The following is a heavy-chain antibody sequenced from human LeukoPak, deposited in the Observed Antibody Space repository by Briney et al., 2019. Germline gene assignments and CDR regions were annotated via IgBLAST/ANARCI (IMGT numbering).Heavy chain of an antibody. V-gene: IGHV3-15*01. CDR3: TTPRGGSAFYSYFGLDV. D-gene: IGHD1-26*01. Sequence: GGSLRLSCAASGFRFSNAWMNWVRQAPGKGLEWLGRIKSKIDGWTTDYAAPVKGRFTISRDDSKDTLHLQINDLKTEDTAVYFCTTPRGGSAFYSYFGLDVWGPGTTVTVSS. CDR2: IKSKIDGWTT. J-gene: IGHJ6*02. CDR1: GFRFSNAW.